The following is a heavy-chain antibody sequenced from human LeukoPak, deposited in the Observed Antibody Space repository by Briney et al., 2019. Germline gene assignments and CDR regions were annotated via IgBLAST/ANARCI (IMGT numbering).Heavy chain of an antibody. CDR2: LLYNGNT. Sequence: PSETLSLTCTVASGSISSDVHYWDWIRQAPGKGLEWIGSLLYNGNTWYNPSLESRVTISVDTSENQFSLRLTSVNAADTALYFCTRRGSGNGGTYAGMDVWGPGTSVTVSS. V-gene: IGHV4-39*01. CDR3: TRRGSGNGGTYAGMDV. J-gene: IGHJ6*02. D-gene: IGHD1-26*01. CDR1: SGSISSDVHY.